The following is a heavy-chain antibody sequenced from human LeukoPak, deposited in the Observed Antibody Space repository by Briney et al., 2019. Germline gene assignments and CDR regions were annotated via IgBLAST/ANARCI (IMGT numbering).Heavy chain of an antibody. V-gene: IGHV4-34*01. D-gene: IGHD3-10*01. CDR3: ARRSITMVRGVIRPNWFDP. J-gene: IGHJ5*02. Sequence: SETLSLTCAVYGGSFSGYYWSWIRQPPGKGLEWIGEINHSGSTNYNPSLKSRVTISVDTSKNQFSLKLSSVTVADTAVYYCARRSITMVRGVIRPNWFDPWGQGTLVTVSS. CDR2: INHSGST. CDR1: GGSFSGYY.